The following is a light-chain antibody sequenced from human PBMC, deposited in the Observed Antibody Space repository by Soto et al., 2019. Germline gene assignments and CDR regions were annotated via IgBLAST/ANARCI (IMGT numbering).Light chain of an antibody. J-gene: IGKJ3*01. CDR2: AVS. V-gene: IGKV1-39*01. CDR1: QTVIRY. Sequence: IQMTQFPSSLSASVGDRVTITCRAGQTVIRYLNWYQQKPGRAPNLLIYAVSNLQSGVPSRFSGSGSGTEFPLTISDLQPEDFATYYCQQSYSTLFTFVPGTKVDIK. CDR3: QQSYSTLFT.